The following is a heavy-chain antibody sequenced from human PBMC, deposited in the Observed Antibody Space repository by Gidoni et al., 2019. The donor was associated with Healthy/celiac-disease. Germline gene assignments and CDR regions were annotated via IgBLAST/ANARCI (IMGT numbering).Heavy chain of an antibody. J-gene: IGHJ3*02. D-gene: IGHD3-22*01. CDR2: ISGSGGST. CDR3: AKHLLLGYDSRIDAFDI. V-gene: IGHV3-23*01. Sequence: EVQLLESGGGLVQPGGSLRLSCAASGFTFSSYAMSWVRQAPGKGLEWVSAISGSGGSTYYADSVKGRFTISRDNSKNTLYLQMNSLRAEDTAVYYCAKHLLLGYDSRIDAFDIWGQGTMVTVSS. CDR1: GFTFSSYA.